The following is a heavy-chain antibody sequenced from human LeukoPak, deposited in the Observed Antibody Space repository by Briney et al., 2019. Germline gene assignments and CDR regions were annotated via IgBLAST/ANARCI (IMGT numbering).Heavy chain of an antibody. V-gene: IGHV4-34*01. J-gene: IGHJ4*02. D-gene: IGHD5-12*01. CDR3: ARGYVDIVATRMRSSVHDY. CDR2: INHSGST. CDR1: GGSFSGYY. Sequence: SETLSLTCAVYGGSFSGYYWSWIRQPPGKGLEWIGEINHSGSTTYNPSLKNRVTTSVDTSKNEFSLKLSSVSAADTAVYYCARGYVDIVATRMRSSVHDYWGQGTLVTVSS.